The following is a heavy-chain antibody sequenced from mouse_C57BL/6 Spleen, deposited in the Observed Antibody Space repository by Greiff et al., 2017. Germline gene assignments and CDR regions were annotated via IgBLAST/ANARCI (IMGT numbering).Heavy chain of an antibody. J-gene: IGHJ4*01. Sequence: VQLQQSGPELVKPGASVKLSCKASGYAFSSSWMNWVKQRPGKGLEWIGRIYPGDGDTNYNGKFKGKATLTADKSSSTADMQLSSLASEDSAVYFCGRTDYYYGSTCYARDYWGRGTSVTVSS. CDR3: GRTDYYYGSTCYARDY. CDR1: GYAFSSSW. V-gene: IGHV1-82*01. D-gene: IGHD1-1*01. CDR2: IYPGDGDT.